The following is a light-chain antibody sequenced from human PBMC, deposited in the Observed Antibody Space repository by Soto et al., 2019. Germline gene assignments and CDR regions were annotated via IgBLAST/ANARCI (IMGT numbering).Light chain of an antibody. Sequence: QSALTQPASVSGSPGQSITISCTGTNSDDGGYNFVSWYQQHPRKAPKLMTYAVSNRPSGVSNRFSGSKSGNTASLNISGFQAEDEADYYCSSYTSSSMPYVFGIGTKLTVL. V-gene: IGLV2-14*01. CDR2: AVS. J-gene: IGLJ1*01. CDR1: NSDDGGYNF. CDR3: SSYTSSSMPYV.